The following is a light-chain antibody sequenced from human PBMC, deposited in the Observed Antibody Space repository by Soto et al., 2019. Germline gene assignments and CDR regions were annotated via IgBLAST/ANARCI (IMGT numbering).Light chain of an antibody. CDR2: DNF. CDR3: GSWDDPLSAVV. Sequence: QSVLTQPPSVSAASGQKVIISCSGSISNIGSNYVSWYQQVPGTAPKLLLYDNFERPSGIPDRFSGSKSGTSAALGITGLQTGDEADYFCGSWDDPLSAVVFGGGTKLTVL. CDR1: ISNIGSNY. J-gene: IGLJ2*01. V-gene: IGLV1-51*01.